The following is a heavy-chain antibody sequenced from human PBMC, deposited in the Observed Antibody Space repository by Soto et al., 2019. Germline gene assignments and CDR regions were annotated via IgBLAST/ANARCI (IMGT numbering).Heavy chain of an antibody. CDR3: ARLEYSSSSTNYYYGMDV. Sequence: PSQTLSLTCAISGDSVSSNSAAWNWIRQSPSRGLEWLGRTFYRSKWYNDYAVSVKSRITINPDTSKNHFSLQLNSVTPEDTAVYYCARLEYSSSSTNYYYGMDVWGQGTTVTVS. CDR1: GDSVSSNSAA. J-gene: IGHJ6*02. CDR2: TFYRSKWYN. D-gene: IGHD6-6*01. V-gene: IGHV6-1*01.